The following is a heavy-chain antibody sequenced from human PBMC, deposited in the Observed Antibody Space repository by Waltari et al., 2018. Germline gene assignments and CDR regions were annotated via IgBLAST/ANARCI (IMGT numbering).Heavy chain of an antibody. CDR1: GGTFGTYA. Sequence: QVQLVQSGAEVKQPGSSLQVSCRASGGTFGTYAITWVRQAPGQGLEWLGGVIPIYGTPNYEAKFQGRVTVSADASTTTAYLEVRSLRSEDTAVYYCAKREIGYAFDIWGQGTMVTVSS. J-gene: IGHJ3*02. D-gene: IGHD1-26*01. V-gene: IGHV1-69*12. CDR2: VIPIYGTP. CDR3: AKREIGYAFDI.